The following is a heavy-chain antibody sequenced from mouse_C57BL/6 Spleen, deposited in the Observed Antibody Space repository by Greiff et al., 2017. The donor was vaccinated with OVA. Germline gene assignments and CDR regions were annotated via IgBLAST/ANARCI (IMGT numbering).Heavy chain of an antibody. V-gene: IGHV14-1*01. CDR3: TTPYYGSSHWYFDV. CDR2: IDPEDGDT. Sequence: VQLQQSGAELVRPGASVKLSCTASGFNIKDYYMHWVKQRPEQGLEWIGRIDPEDGDTEYAPKFQGKATMTADTSSNTAYLQLSSLTSEDTAVYYCTTPYYGSSHWYFDVWGTGTTVTVSS. J-gene: IGHJ1*03. CDR1: GFNIKDYY. D-gene: IGHD1-1*01.